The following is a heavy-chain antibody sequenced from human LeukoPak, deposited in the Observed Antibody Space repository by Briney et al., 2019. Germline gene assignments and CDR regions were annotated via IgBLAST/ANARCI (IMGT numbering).Heavy chain of an antibody. V-gene: IGHV3-48*02. J-gene: IGHJ3*02. CDR3: AREDYYDSSGYLPPIDI. CDR1: GFTFSSYS. D-gene: IGHD3-22*01. Sequence: GGSLRLSCAASGFTFSSYSMNWVRQAPGKGLEWVSYISSSSSTIYYADSVKGRFTISRDNAKSSLYLQMNSLRDEDTAVYYCAREDYYDSSGYLPPIDIWGQGTMVTVSS. CDR2: ISSSSSTI.